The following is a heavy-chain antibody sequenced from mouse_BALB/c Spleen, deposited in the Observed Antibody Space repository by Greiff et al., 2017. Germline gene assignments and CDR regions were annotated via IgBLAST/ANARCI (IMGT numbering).Heavy chain of an antibody. CDR3: AQEFAY. J-gene: IGHJ3*01. CDR1: GFTFSSFG. V-gene: IGHV5-17*02. CDR2: ISSGSSTI. Sequence: EVKVEESGGGLVQPGGSRKLSCAASGFTFSSFGMHWVRQAPEKGLEWVAYISSGSSTIYYADTVKGRFTISRDNPKNTLFLQMTSLRSEDTAMYYCAQEFAYWGQGTLVTVSA.